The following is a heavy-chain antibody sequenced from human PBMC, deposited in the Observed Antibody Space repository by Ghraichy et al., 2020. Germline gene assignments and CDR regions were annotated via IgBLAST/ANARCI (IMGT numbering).Heavy chain of an antibody. CDR2: ISSSSSHT. CDR3: ARGSGVSRFYYFYGMDV. J-gene: IGHJ6*02. V-gene: IGHV3-11*06. Sequence: GGSLRLSCAASGFTFSDYYMSWIRQAPGKGLEWVSYISSSSSHTNYADSVKGRFTISRDTAKNSLYLQMNSLRAEDTAVYYWARGSGVSRFYYFYGMDVWGQGTTVTVSS. D-gene: IGHD2-8*01. CDR1: GFTFSDYY.